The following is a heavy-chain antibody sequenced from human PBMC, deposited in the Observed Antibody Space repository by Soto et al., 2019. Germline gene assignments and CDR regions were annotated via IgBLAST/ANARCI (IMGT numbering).Heavy chain of an antibody. CDR2: IIPIFGTA. D-gene: IGHD1-26*01. V-gene: IGHV1-69*12. J-gene: IGHJ6*02. CDR1: GGTFSSYA. CDR3: ARGGATGTSYYYYGMDV. Sequence: QVQLVQSGAEVKKPGSSVKVSCKASGGTFSSYAISWVRQAPGQGLEWMGGIIPIFGTANYAQKFQGRVTITADESTSRAYRELRSLRSEDPAVDYCARGGATGTSYYYYGMDVWGQGTTVTVSS.